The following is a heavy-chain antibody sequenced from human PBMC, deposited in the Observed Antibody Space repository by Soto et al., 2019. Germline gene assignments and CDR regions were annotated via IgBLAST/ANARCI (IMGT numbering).Heavy chain of an antibody. D-gene: IGHD3-10*01. CDR2: IWNDGSNK. CDR3: ARVRDHYGSGSGGFFDY. V-gene: IGHV3-33*08. Sequence: QVQLVEAGGGVVQPGRSLRISCAASGFNFSSYGMHWVRQAPGKGLEWVTVIWNDGSNKYYADSVKGRFTVSRDNSKNTLYLQMDSLRAEDTALDYCARVRDHYGSGSGGFFDYWGQGTRVSVSS. J-gene: IGHJ4*02. CDR1: GFNFSSYG.